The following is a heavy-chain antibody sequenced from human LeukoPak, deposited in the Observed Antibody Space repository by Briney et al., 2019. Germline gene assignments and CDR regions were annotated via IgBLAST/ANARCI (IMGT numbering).Heavy chain of an antibody. D-gene: IGHD3-22*01. J-gene: IGHJ5*02. CDR1: GGSISSYY. V-gene: IGHV4-4*07. CDR3: ARDLFRAGYYYDSSGYYENWFDP. CDR2: TYTSGST. Sequence: SETLSLTCTVSGGSISSYYWSWIRQPAGKGLEWIGRTYTSGSTNYNPSLKSRVTISVDTSKNQFSLKLSSVTAADTAVYYCARDLFRAGYYYDSSGYYENWFDPWGQGTLVTVSS.